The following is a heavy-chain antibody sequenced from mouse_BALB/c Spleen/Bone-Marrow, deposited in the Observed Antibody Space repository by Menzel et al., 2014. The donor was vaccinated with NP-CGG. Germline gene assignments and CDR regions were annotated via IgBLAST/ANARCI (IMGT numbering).Heavy chain of an antibody. V-gene: IGHV2-9*02. CDR3: ARGRGLRRRGYAMDY. Sequence: QVQLKESGPGLVAPSQSLSIPCTVSGFSLISYGVHWVRQPPGKGLEWLGVIWTSGGTNYNSALMSRLSISKDNSKSXFLLKMNRRKTDDTAMYYCARGRGLRRRGYAMDYWGKGTSVTVSA. D-gene: IGHD2-4*01. J-gene: IGHJ4*01. CDR2: IWTSGGT. CDR1: GFSLISYG.